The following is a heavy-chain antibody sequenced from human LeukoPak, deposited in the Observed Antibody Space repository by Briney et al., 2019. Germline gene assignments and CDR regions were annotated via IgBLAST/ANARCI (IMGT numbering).Heavy chain of an antibody. D-gene: IGHD6-19*01. CDR3: ARDRSIAVAGPFDY. CDR2: ISAYNGNT. J-gene: IGHJ4*02. V-gene: IGHV1-18*01. CDR1: GYTFTSYG. Sequence: ASVKVSCKASGYTFTSYGISWVRQAPGQGLEWMGWISAYNGNTNYAQKLQGRVTITTDTSTSTAYMELRSLRSDDTAVYYCARDRSIAVAGPFDYWGQGTLVTVSS.